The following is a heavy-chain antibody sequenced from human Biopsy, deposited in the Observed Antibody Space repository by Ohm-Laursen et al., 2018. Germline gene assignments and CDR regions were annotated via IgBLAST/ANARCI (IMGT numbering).Heavy chain of an antibody. Sequence: VASVKVSCKPSGYFFSSYGLNWVRQAPGQGLEWMGRISGYNGNTNYAQKFQGRVTMTIDSSASTAYLELRSLRSDDTAFYYCVRGTGSQYFDYWGQGTLVTVSS. J-gene: IGHJ4*02. CDR3: VRGTGSQYFDY. CDR2: ISGYNGNT. D-gene: IGHD1-26*01. V-gene: IGHV1-18*01. CDR1: GYFFSSYG.